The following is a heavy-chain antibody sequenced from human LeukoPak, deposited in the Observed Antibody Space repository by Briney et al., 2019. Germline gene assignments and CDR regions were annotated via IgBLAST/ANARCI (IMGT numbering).Heavy chain of an antibody. CDR3: TTGRRGSAYFYYYGMDV. CDR2: IKSKTDGETT. J-gene: IGHJ6*02. Sequence: GGSLRLSCAASGFTFTDAWMTWVRQAPGKGLQWVGRIKSKTDGETTDYAAPVKGRFTVSRDDSKNALYLQMNSLKTEDTAVYYCTTGRRGSAYFYYYGMDVWGQGTTVTVSS. D-gene: IGHD3-16*01. CDR1: GFTFTDAW. V-gene: IGHV3-15*01.